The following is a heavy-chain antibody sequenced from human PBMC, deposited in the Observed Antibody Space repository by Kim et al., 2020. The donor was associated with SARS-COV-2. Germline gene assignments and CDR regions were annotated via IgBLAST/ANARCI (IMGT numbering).Heavy chain of an antibody. Sequence: SETLSLTCAVSGGSISSSNWWSWVRQPPGKGLEWIGEIYHSGSTNYNPSLKSRVTISVDKSKNQFSLKLSSVTAADTAVYYCAREGGSYPLNYYYYYGMDVWGQGTTVTVSS. V-gene: IGHV4-4*02. CDR2: IYHSGST. D-gene: IGHD3-16*02. J-gene: IGHJ6*02. CDR3: AREGGSYPLNYYYYYGMDV. CDR1: GGSISSSNW.